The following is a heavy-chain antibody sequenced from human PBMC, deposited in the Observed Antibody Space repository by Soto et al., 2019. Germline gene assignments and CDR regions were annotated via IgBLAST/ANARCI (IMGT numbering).Heavy chain of an antibody. CDR1: GGSFSGYY. CDR2: INHSGST. Sequence: QVQLQQWGAGLLKPSETLSLTCAVYGGSFSGYYWSWIRQPPGKGLEWIGEINHSGSTNYNPSLKSRVTISVDTSKNQFSLKLSSVTAADTAVYYCARDPFTVAGTSFDYWGQGTLVTVSS. V-gene: IGHV4-34*01. CDR3: ARDPFTVAGTSFDY. J-gene: IGHJ4*02. D-gene: IGHD6-19*01.